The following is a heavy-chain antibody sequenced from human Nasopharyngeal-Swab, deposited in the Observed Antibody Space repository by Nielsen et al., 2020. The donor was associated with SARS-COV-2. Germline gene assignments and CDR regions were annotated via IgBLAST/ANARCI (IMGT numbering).Heavy chain of an antibody. Sequence: SETLSLTCTGSGGSISDASYNWGWIRQPPGRGPEWIAAIFYTGITYYSSSLRSRASISIDTSKNQFSLNLISVTAADTAVYYCARHDQWLIRLKNWGQGALVTVSS. CDR1: GGSISDASYN. CDR3: ARHDQWLIRLKN. D-gene: IGHD6-19*01. J-gene: IGHJ4*02. CDR2: IFYTGIT. V-gene: IGHV4-39*01.